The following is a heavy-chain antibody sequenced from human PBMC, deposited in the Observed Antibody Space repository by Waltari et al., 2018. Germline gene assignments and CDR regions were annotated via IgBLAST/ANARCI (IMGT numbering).Heavy chain of an antibody. CDR1: GGSFSGYY. V-gene: IGHV4-34*01. CDR3: ARVRNSGYSSSWSYYYYMDV. CDR2: INHSGST. J-gene: IGHJ6*03. D-gene: IGHD6-13*01. Sequence: QVQLQQWGAGLLKPSETLSLTCAVYGGSFSGYYWSWIRQPPGKGLEWIGEINHSGSTNYNPSLKGRVTISVDTSKNQFSLKLSSVTAADTAVYYCARVRNSGYSSSWSYYYYMDVWGKGTTVTVSS.